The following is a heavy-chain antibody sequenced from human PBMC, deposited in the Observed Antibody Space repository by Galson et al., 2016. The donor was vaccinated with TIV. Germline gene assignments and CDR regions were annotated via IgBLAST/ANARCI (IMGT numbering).Heavy chain of an antibody. CDR1: GFTFTTSF. D-gene: IGHD1-20*01. CDR3: VKCNWNQPDC. V-gene: IGHV3-74*01. CDR2: IVPDGETT. J-gene: IGHJ4*02. Sequence: SLRLSCAASGFTFTTSFMYWVRQAPGKGLEWVSRIVPDGETTVYADSVRGRFTISRDNAKSTLYLQMTRLRAEDTAIYYCVKCNWNQPDCWGQATLVSVSS.